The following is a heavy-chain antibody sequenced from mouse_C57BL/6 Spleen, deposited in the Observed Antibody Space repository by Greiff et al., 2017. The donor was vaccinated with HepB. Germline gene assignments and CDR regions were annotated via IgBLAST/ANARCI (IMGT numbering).Heavy chain of an antibody. V-gene: IGHV1-52*01. Sequence: QVQLQQPGAELVRPGSSVKLSCKASGYTFTSYWMHWVKQRPIQGLEWIGNIDPSDSETHYNQKFKDKATLTVDKSSSTAYMQLSSLTSEDSAVYYCASVGSNYGFDYWGQGTLVTVSA. D-gene: IGHD2-5*01. CDR3: ASVGSNYGFDY. J-gene: IGHJ3*01. CDR2: IDPSDSET. CDR1: GYTFTSYW.